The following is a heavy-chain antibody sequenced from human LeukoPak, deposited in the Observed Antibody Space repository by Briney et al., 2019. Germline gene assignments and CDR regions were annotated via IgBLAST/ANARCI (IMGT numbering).Heavy chain of an antibody. CDR2: INPNSGGT. D-gene: IGHD2-2*01. CDR1: GYTFTGYY. Sequence: EASVKVSCKASGYTFTGYYMHWVRQAPGQGLEWMGWINPNSGGTNYAQKFQGRVTMTRDTSISTAYMELSRLRSDDTAVYYCAREVIVVVPAELHYYYYMDVWGKGTTVTVSS. V-gene: IGHV1-2*02. CDR3: AREVIVVVPAELHYYYYMDV. J-gene: IGHJ6*03.